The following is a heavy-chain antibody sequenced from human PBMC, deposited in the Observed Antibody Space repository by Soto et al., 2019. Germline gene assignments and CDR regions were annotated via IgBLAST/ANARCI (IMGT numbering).Heavy chain of an antibody. Sequence: EVQLVESGGGLVQPGGSLRLSCAASGFTFSGYSMNWVRQAPGKGLEWVSYISSSSSTIYYADSVKGRFTISRDNAKNSLYLQMNSLRDEDTAVYYCARDVYSSSWYWFDPWGQGTLVTVSS. V-gene: IGHV3-48*02. J-gene: IGHJ5*02. CDR1: GFTFSGYS. CDR3: ARDVYSSSWYWFDP. D-gene: IGHD6-13*01. CDR2: ISSSSSTI.